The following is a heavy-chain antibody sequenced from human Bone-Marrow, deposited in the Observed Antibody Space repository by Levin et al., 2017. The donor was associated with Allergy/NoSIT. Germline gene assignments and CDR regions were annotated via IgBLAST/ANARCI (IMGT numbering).Heavy chain of an antibody. D-gene: IGHD5-12*01. CDR2: ITNSGTYI. J-gene: IGHJ5*02. CDR3: ARGLEYSGLP. V-gene: IGHV3-21*01. CDR1: GFTFSSYS. Sequence: GGSLRLSCAASGFTFSSYSMNWVRQAPGKGLDWVSSITNSGTYIYYADSVKGRFTISRDNAKNSLFLQMNSLTAADTAVYYCARGLEYSGLPWGQGTLVTVSS.